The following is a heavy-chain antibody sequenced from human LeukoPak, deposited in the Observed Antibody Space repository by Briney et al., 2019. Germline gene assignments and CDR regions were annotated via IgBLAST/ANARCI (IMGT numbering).Heavy chain of an antibody. V-gene: IGHV3-7*01. CDR1: GLTFSDHW. CDR3: ARDKGYGSDY. CDR2: IKQDGSQK. Sequence: GGSLRLSCEASGLTFSDHWMNWVRQAPGMGLEWVACIKQDGSQKYYVDSVKGRFTISRDNAMNSLYLQMSSLRAEDTAMYYCARDKGYGSDYWGPGVQVTVSS. D-gene: IGHD3-10*01. J-gene: IGHJ4*02.